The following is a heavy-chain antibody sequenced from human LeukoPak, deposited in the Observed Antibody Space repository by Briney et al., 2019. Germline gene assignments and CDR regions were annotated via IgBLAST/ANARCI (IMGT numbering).Heavy chain of an antibody. CDR1: GFTFGDYA. CDR2: ITASSDST. CDR3: AKDGSGYFYTFDY. D-gene: IGHD3-22*01. V-gene: IGHV3-23*01. Sequence: GGSLRLSCTASGFTFGDYAMSWVRQAPGKGLEWVSTITASSDSTFYADSVKGRFTISRDDSKNTFYLQMNSLRVEDTAMYYCAKDGSGYFYTFDYWGQGTLVTVSS. J-gene: IGHJ4*02.